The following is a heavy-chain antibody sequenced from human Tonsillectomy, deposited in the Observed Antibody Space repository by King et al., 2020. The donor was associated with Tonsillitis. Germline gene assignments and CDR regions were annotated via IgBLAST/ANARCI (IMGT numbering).Heavy chain of an antibody. CDR1: GFTFRSYG. Sequence: VQLVESGGGVVQSGGSLRLSCAASGFTFRSYGMHWVRQAPGKGLEWVAYISYDGSNKYYADAVKGRFTISRDISKNTVYLQMSSLRVEDTAVYYCAKDRDSGGYEPLDHRGQGTLVTVS. V-gene: IGHV3-30*02. J-gene: IGHJ4*02. CDR2: ISYDGSNK. D-gene: IGHD5-12*01. CDR3: AKDRDSGGYEPLDH.